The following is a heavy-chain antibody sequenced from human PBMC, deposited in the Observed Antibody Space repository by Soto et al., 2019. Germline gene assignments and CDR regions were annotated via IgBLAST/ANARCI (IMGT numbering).Heavy chain of an antibody. V-gene: IGHV4-30-4*01. Sequence: PSETLSLTCTVSGGSISSGDYYWSWIRQPPGKGLEWIGYIYYSGSTYYNPSPKSRVTISVDTSKNQFSLKLSSVTAADTAVYYCARHERIYGSGRYFDYWGQGTLVTVSS. D-gene: IGHD3-10*01. CDR1: GGSISSGDYY. CDR3: ARHERIYGSGRYFDY. J-gene: IGHJ4*02. CDR2: IYYSGST.